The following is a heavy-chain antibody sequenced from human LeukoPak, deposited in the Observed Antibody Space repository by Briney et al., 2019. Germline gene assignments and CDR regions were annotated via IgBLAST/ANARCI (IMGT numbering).Heavy chain of an antibody. D-gene: IGHD3-10*01. Sequence: RASVKVSCKASGYTFTGYYIHWVRQAPGQGLEWMGWINPNSGGTNYAQKFQGRVTMTRDTSTSTAYMDLSSLRSEDTAVYYCARVRGHGDMIDYWGQGTLVTVSS. CDR3: ARVRGHGDMIDY. CDR2: INPNSGGT. CDR1: GYTFTGYY. V-gene: IGHV1-2*02. J-gene: IGHJ4*02.